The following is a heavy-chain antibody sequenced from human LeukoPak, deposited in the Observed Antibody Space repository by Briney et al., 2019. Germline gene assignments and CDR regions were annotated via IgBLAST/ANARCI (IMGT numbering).Heavy chain of an antibody. V-gene: IGHV4-30-4*08. Sequence: SETLSLTXTVSGGSISSGDYYWSWIRQPPGKGLEWIGYIYYSGSTYYNPSLKGRVTISVDTSKNQFSLKLSSVTAADTAVYYCARVGKMVYCGGDCYRPSWFDPWGQGTLVTVSS. CDR3: ARVGKMVYCGGDCYRPSWFDP. J-gene: IGHJ5*02. CDR1: GGSISSGDYY. D-gene: IGHD2-21*01. CDR2: IYYSGST.